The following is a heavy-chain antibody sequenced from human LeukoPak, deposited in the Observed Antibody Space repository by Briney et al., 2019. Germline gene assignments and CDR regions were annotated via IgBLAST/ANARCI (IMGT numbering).Heavy chain of an antibody. Sequence: SETLSLTSTLSGGSFSGYYWSWIRHPPGKGREWIGEINHSGSTNYNPYLKSRVTISVDTSKNQFSLKLSSVTAADTAVYYCARVIRTYYYGSGSYPPYYYYMDVWGKGTTVTVSS. CDR2: INHSGST. D-gene: IGHD3-10*01. J-gene: IGHJ6*03. CDR1: GGSFSGYY. V-gene: IGHV4-34*01. CDR3: ARVIRTYYYGSGSYPPYYYYMDV.